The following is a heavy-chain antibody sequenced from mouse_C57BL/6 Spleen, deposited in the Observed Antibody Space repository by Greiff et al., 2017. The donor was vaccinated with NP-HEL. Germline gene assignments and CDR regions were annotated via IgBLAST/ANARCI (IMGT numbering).Heavy chain of an antibody. Sequence: VQLQQSGAELVKPGASVKISCKASGYAFSSYWMNWVKQRPGKGLEWIGQIYPGDGDTNYNGKFKGKATLTADKSSSTAYMQLSSLTSEDSAVYFCARNVPTVVADYWGQGTTLTVSS. CDR1: GYAFSSYW. CDR3: ARNVPTVVADY. V-gene: IGHV1-80*01. D-gene: IGHD1-1*01. CDR2: IYPGDGDT. J-gene: IGHJ2*01.